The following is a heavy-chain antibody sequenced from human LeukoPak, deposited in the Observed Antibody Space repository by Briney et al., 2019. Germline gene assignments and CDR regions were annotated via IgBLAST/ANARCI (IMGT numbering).Heavy chain of an antibody. D-gene: IGHD6-19*01. CDR3: VRDSNGQTRADDPFDI. CDR2: MNPNSGNT. J-gene: IGHJ3*02. CDR1: GYTFTNVD. Sequence: ASVKVSCRASGYTFTNVDINRVRQASGQGLEWMGWMNPNSGNTGYAQNFQGRLTITRDTSISTAYMELSSLRSEDTAVYYCVRDSNGQTRADDPFDIWGQGTMVTVSS. V-gene: IGHV1-8*03.